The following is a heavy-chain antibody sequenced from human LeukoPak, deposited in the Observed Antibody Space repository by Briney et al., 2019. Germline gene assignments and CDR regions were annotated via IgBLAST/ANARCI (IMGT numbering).Heavy chain of an antibody. V-gene: IGHV4-39*07. CDR1: GGSMISSTYY. D-gene: IGHD5-24*01. Sequence: SETLSLTCIVSGGSMISSTYYWGWLRQPPGKGLQWLGSIYKTGSPHYNSSLKTQFTISVDTSKNQFSLKLSSVTAADTAVYYCASTQTRDGYNSWYFDLWGRGTLVTVSS. J-gene: IGHJ2*01. CDR2: IYKTGSP. CDR3: ASTQTRDGYNSWYFDL.